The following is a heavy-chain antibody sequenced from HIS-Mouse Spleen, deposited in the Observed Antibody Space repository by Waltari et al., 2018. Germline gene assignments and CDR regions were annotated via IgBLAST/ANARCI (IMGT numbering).Heavy chain of an antibody. D-gene: IGHD3-9*01. CDR3: ASLYYDILTGYYRDY. CDR1: GFTFSSYS. V-gene: IGHV3-21*01. J-gene: IGHJ4*02. Sequence: EVQLVESGGGLVKPGGSLRLSCAASGFTFSSYSMNWVRQAPGKGLEWVSSISSSSSYIYYPDSVKGRFTISRDNAKNSLYLQMNSLRAEDTAVYYCASLYYDILTGYYRDYWGQGTLVTVSS. CDR2: ISSSSSYI.